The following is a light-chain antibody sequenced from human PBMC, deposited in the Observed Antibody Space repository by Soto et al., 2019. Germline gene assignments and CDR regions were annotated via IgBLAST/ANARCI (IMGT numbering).Light chain of an antibody. V-gene: IGKV3-11*01. J-gene: IGKJ5*01. CDR1: QSFSSY. CDR3: QQRSNWPPVIT. Sequence: PGERATLSCRASQSFSSYLAWYQQKPGQAPRLLIYDASKRATGIPARFSGMGSGTDFTLTISSLEPEDFAVYYCQQRSNWPPVITFGQGTRLEIK. CDR2: DAS.